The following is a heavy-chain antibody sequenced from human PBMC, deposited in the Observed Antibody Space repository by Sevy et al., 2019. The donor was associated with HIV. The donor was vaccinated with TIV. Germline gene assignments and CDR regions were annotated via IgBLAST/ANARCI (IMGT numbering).Heavy chain of an antibody. V-gene: IGHV3-48*03. D-gene: IGHD2-15*01. CDR2: ISPSGSPI. CDR1: GFTFTNYV. CDR3: ARDVVASTLTMDV. Sequence: GGSLRLSCAASGFTFTNYVMNWVRQAPGKGLEWVSYISPSGSPIYYADSVKGRFTISRDNARNSLYLQMNSLGADDTGLYYCARDVVASTLTMDVWGQGTTVTVSS. J-gene: IGHJ6*02.